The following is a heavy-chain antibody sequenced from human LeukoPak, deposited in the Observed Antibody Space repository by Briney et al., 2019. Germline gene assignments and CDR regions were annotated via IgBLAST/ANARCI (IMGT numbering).Heavy chain of an antibody. J-gene: IGHJ4*02. D-gene: IGHD3-16*02. CDR1: RFTFSSYA. CDR2: ISGRGGST. Sequence: GGSLRLSCAASRFTFSSYAMSWVRQAPGKGLEWVSAISGRGGSTYYADSVKGRFTISRDNSKNTLYLQMNSLRAEDTAVYYCAKGPYDYVWGSYPVYWGQGTLVTVSS. CDR3: AKGPYDYVWGSYPVY. V-gene: IGHV3-23*01.